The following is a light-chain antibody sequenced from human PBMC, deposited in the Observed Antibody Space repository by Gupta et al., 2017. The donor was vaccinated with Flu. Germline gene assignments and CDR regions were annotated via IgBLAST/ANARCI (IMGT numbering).Light chain of an antibody. CDR1: QSVTSTY. Sequence: EVLLTQSPGTLSLSPGERATLSCRASQSVTSTYLTWYQQKPGQAPRPLIYAASTRATGIPDRFSGSGSGTDFTLTINRLEPEDFAIYYCQQEGDSRSTFGQGTKLEIK. V-gene: IGKV3-20*01. J-gene: IGKJ2*01. CDR3: QQEGDSRST. CDR2: AAS.